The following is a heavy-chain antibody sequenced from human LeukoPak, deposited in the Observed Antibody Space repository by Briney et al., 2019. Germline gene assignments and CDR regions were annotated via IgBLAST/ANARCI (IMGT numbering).Heavy chain of an antibody. Sequence: PGGSLRLSCAASEFTFSNYWMHWVRQAPGKGLVWVSRIDRDGSSTTYADSVKGRFTISRDNAKNTLYLQMHSLRAEDTAVYYCARGGSGILDYWGQGTLVTVSS. CDR2: IDRDGSST. J-gene: IGHJ4*02. CDR3: ARGGSGILDY. V-gene: IGHV3-74*01. D-gene: IGHD3-10*01. CDR1: EFTFSNYW.